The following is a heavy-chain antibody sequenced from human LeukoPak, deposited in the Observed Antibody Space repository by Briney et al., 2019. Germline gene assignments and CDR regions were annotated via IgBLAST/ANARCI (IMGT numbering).Heavy chain of an antibody. CDR3: ARVTHTELSTWFDP. CDR1: GGTFSSYA. Sequence: ASVKVSCKASGGTFSSYAISWVRQAPGQGLEWMGGISPIFGSSNYAQKFQGRVTITADESTTTAYMELSSLRSEDTAVYYCARVTHTELSTWFDPWGQGTLVTVSS. J-gene: IGHJ5*02. D-gene: IGHD5-18*01. CDR2: ISPIFGSS. V-gene: IGHV1-69*13.